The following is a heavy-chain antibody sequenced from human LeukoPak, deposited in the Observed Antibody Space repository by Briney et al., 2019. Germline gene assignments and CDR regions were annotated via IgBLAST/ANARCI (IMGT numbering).Heavy chain of an antibody. D-gene: IGHD6-19*01. Sequence: GGSLRLSCAASGFTFDDYAMHWVRQAPGKGLEWVSGISWNSGSIGYADSVKGRFSVSRDNSKNTVYLQMDSLRADDTSVYYCARDGSGWSSDYWGQGTLVTVSS. CDR1: GFTFDDYA. J-gene: IGHJ4*02. CDR2: ISWNSGSI. V-gene: IGHV3-9*01. CDR3: ARDGSGWSSDY.